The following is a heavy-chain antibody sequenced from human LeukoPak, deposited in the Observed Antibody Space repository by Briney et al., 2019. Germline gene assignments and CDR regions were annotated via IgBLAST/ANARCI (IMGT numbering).Heavy chain of an antibody. Sequence: SETLSLTCTVSGGSISSYYWSWIRQPPGKGLEWIGYIYYNGRTSYNPSLKSRVTISVDTSKNQFSLKLSSVTAADTAVYYCARLRWLRTYYFDYWGQGTLVTVSS. D-gene: IGHD5-24*01. CDR2: IYYNGRT. CDR3: ARLRWLRTYYFDY. CDR1: GGSISSYY. V-gene: IGHV4-59*08. J-gene: IGHJ4*02.